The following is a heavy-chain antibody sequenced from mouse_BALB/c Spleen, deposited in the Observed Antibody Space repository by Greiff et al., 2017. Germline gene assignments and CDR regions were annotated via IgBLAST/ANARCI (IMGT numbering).Heavy chain of an antibody. D-gene: IGHD4-1*01. CDR2: ISSGGGST. CDR1: GFAFSSYD. V-gene: IGHV5-12-1*01. CDR3: ARHDWGAMDY. J-gene: IGHJ4*01. Sequence: EVHLVESGGGLVKPGGSLKLSCAASGFAFSSYDMSWVRQTPEKRLEWVAYISSGGGSTYYPDTVKGRFTISRDNAKNTLYLQMSSLKSEDTAMYYCARHDWGAMDYWGQGTSVTVSS.